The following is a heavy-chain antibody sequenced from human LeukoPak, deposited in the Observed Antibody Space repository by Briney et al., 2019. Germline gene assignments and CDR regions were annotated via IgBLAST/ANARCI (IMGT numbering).Heavy chain of an antibody. D-gene: IGHD3-16*01. CDR2: ISRDGNII. J-gene: IGHJ4*02. CDR3: ARYVHLMDY. V-gene: IGHV3-11*01. CDR1: GFSFSDHH. Sequence: GGSLRLSCAASGFSFSDHHMSWVRQVPGKGLEWLAYISRDGNIIVYADSVKGRFIISRDNAKQSVYLEMTSLRPEDTAVYYCARYVHLMDYWGQGTLVTVSS.